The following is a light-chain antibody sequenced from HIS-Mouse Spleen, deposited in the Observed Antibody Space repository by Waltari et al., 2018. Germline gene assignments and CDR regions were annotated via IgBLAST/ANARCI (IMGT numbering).Light chain of an antibody. Sequence: QSALTQPASVSGSPGQSITISCTGTSSDVGGYNYVSWYQKHPGKAPKLMIYDVSNLPSGVSNRFSGSKSGNTASLTISGLQAEDEADYYCSSYTSSSTLVFGTGTKVTVL. CDR3: SSYTSSSTLV. J-gene: IGLJ1*01. V-gene: IGLV2-14*03. CDR1: SSDVGGYNY. CDR2: DVS.